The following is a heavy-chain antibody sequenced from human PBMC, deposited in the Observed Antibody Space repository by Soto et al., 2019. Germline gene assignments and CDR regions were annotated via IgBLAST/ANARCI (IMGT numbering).Heavy chain of an antibody. J-gene: IGHJ4*02. CDR2: INVDDNT. V-gene: IGHV3-23*01. CDR1: GFIFTSYA. Sequence: EVQLLESGGDLVQPGGSLRLSCAASGFIFTSYAMSWVRQAPGKGLEWVSSINVDDNTYYAESVRGRFTISRDNSKNTLYLQMNSLRAEDTALYYCAKNYCFDYWGRGTLVTVSS. CDR3: AKNYCFDY.